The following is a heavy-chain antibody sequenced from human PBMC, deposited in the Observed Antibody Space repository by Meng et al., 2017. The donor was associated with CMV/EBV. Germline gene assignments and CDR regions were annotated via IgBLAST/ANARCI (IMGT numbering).Heavy chain of an antibody. CDR3: ARGGASSGYDLIDY. CDR2: ISAYNGNT. V-gene: IGHV1-18*01. CDR1: DYTFTIDV. Sequence: QVQLGHAEAEVKKPGASVKVSCKASDYTFTIDVISWVRQAPVQELEWMGWISAYNGNTNNAQKLQGRVTMTTDTSTSTAYMELRSLRSDDTAVYYCARGGASSGYDLIDYWGQGTLVTVSS. J-gene: IGHJ4*02. D-gene: IGHD5-12*01.